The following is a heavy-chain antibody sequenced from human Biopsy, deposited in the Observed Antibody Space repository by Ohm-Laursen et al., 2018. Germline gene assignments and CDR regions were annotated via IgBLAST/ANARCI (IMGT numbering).Heavy chain of an antibody. D-gene: IGHD1-14*01. J-gene: IGHJ3*02. V-gene: IGHV1-69*06. Sequence: SSVKVSCKASGGSFSTYTISWVRQAPGQGLEWMGGIVPIFATANYAPKFQGRVTITADKSANHIYMELTSLTSEDTAVYYCAGGGCRNQKDAFEIWGQGTMGTGSS. CDR1: GGSFSTYT. CDR2: IVPIFATA. CDR3: AGGGCRNQKDAFEI.